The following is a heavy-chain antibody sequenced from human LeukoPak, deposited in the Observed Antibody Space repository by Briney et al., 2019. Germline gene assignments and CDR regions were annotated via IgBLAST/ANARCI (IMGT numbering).Heavy chain of an antibody. CDR2: INHSGST. CDR3: ARGLRAAAAYFDY. D-gene: IGHD6-13*01. Sequence: SETLSLTCAVYVGSFSGYYWSCIRQPPGKGLEWIGEINHSGSTNYNPSLKSRVTISVDTSKNQFSLKLSSVTAADTAVYYCARGLRAAAAYFDYWGQGTLVTVSS. CDR1: VGSFSGYY. J-gene: IGHJ4*02. V-gene: IGHV4-34*01.